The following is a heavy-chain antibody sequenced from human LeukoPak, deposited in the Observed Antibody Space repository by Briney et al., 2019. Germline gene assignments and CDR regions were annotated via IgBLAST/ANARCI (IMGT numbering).Heavy chain of an antibody. CDR3: ARLGAPDIVVVPAAMKGGIDYYYYYMDV. Sequence: SVKVSCKASGGTFSSYAISWVRQAPGQGLELMGGIIPIFGTANYAQKFQGRVTITADESTSTAYMELSSLRSEDTALYYCARLGAPDIVVVPAAMKGGIDYYYYYMDVWGKGTTVTVSS. CDR1: GGTFSSYA. V-gene: IGHV1-69*01. D-gene: IGHD2-2*01. CDR2: IIPIFGTA. J-gene: IGHJ6*03.